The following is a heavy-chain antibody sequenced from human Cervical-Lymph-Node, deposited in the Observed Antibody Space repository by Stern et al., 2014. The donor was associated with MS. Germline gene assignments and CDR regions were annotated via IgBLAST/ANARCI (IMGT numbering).Heavy chain of an antibody. CDR3: ALSSETSDRWYSLGYDL. D-gene: IGHD6-13*01. V-gene: IGHV1-69*01. J-gene: IGHJ5*02. Sequence: VQLVQSGAEVTQPESSVKVSCKASGGTFSKFPSSWVRQAPGQGLEWMAGIFPVFGTPTYAQEFRGRVTITADVSTSTVYMELSSLRSDDTAVYYCALSSETSDRWYSLGYDLWGQGTLVTVSS. CDR1: GGTFSKFP. CDR2: IFPVFGTP.